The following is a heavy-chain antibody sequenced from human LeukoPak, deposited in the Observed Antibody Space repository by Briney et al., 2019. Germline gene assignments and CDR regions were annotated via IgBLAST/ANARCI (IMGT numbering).Heavy chain of an antibody. CDR1: GYTFTGYY. J-gene: IGHJ4*02. CDR3: ARGIGSGSSSLDY. V-gene: IGHV1-2*02. Sequence: GASVKVSCKASGYTFTGYYMHWVRQAPGQGLEWMGWINPNSGGTNYAQKFQGRVTMTRYTSISTAYMELSRLRSDDTAVYYCARGIGSGSSSLDYWGQGTLVTVSS. CDR2: INPNSGGT. D-gene: IGHD6-13*01.